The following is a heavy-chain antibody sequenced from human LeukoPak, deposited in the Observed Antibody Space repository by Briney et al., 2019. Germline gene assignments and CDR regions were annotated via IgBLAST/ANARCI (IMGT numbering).Heavy chain of an antibody. V-gene: IGHV1-24*01. CDR3: ATDFQY. Sequence: ASVKVSCKASGYTFTSYDINWVRQAPGKGLEWMGGFDPEDGETIYAQKFQGRVTMTEDTSTDTAYMELSSLRSEDTAVYYCATDFQYWGQGTLVTVSS. J-gene: IGHJ1*01. CDR1: GYTFTSYD. CDR2: FDPEDGET.